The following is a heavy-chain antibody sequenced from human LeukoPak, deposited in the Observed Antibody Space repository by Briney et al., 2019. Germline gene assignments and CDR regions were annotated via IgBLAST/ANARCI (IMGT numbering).Heavy chain of an antibody. V-gene: IGHV4-34*01. CDR3: ARGLGVVVIHTSAFDI. CDR1: GGSFSGYY. CDR2: INHSGST. J-gene: IGHJ3*02. D-gene: IGHD3-22*01. Sequence: PSETLSLTCAVYGGSFSGYYWSWIRQPPGKGLEWIGEINHSGSTNYNPSLKSRDTISVDTSKNQFSLKLSSVTAADTAVYYCARGLGVVVIHTSAFDIWGQGTMVTVSS.